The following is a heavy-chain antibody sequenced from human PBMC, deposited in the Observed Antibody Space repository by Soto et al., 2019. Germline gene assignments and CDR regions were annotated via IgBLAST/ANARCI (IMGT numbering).Heavy chain of an antibody. CDR3: ARHRGRKWLVLFDDY. D-gene: IGHD6-19*01. CDR2: IYYSGST. CDR1: GGSISSSSYY. V-gene: IGHV4-39*01. Sequence: QLQLQESGPGLVKPSETLSLTCTVSGGSISSSSYYWGWIRQPPGKGLEWIGSIYYSGSTYYNPSLKSRVTISVDTSKNQFSLKLSSVTAADTAVYYCARHRGRKWLVLFDDYWGQGTLVTVSS. J-gene: IGHJ4*02.